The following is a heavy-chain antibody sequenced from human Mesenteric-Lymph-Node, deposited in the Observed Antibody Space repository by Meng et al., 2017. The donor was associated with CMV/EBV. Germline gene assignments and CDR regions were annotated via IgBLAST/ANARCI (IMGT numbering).Heavy chain of an antibody. CDR3: ARGRNKNAAPSDY. V-gene: IGHV1-46*02. CDR1: GYAFNSHY. Sequence: KASGYAFNSHYMHWVRQAPGQGLEWMGIINPSGGNTNFAQKFQGRVTMTRDTSTSTVYMELSSLRSDDTAMYYCARGRNKNAAPSDYWGQGSLVTVSS. D-gene: IGHD1/OR15-1a*01. CDR2: INPSGGNT. J-gene: IGHJ4*02.